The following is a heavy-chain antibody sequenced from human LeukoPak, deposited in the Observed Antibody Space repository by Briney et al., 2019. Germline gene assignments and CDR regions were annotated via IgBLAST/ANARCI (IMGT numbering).Heavy chain of an antibody. CDR3: ARDWDIIAAAMGDLDY. D-gene: IGHD6-13*01. J-gene: IGHJ4*02. V-gene: IGHV1-46*01. CDR1: GYTFTRYY. CDR2: INPGGGST. Sequence: EASVKVSCKASGYTFTRYYMHWVRQAPGQGLEWMGIINPGGGSTSYAQKFQGRVTMTRDTSTSTVYMELSSLRSEDTAVYYCARDWDIIAAAMGDLDYWGQGTLVTVSS.